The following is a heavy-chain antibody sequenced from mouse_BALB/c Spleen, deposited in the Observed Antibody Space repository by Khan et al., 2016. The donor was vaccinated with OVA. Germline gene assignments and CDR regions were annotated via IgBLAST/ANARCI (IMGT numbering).Heavy chain of an antibody. J-gene: IGHJ2*01. CDR2: ISSGSNTI. Sequence: EVQLVESGGGLVQTGGSRKLSCAASGFTFSGFGMHWVRQAPEKGLEWVAYISSGSNTIYYADTVKGRFTISRDNPKNTLFLQMTSLRSEDTAMYYCARTGYYYFDYGGQGTTLTVSS. CDR1: GFTFSGFG. CDR3: ARTGYYYFDY. D-gene: IGHD2-3*01. V-gene: IGHV5-17*02.